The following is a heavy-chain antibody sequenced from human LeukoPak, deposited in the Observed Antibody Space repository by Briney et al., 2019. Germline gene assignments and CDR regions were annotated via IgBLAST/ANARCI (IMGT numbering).Heavy chain of an antibody. D-gene: IGHD3-22*01. V-gene: IGHV4-39*07. CDR1: GGSISSSSYY. Sequence: SETLSLTCTVSGGSISSSSYYWAWIRQPPGKGLEWIGNIYYSGSTNYNPSLKSRVTISVDTSKNQFSLKLSSVTAADTAVYYCARYIRKIVGFPGDYYYYYMDVWGKGTTVTVSS. CDR3: ARYIRKIVGFPGDYYYYYMDV. J-gene: IGHJ6*03. CDR2: IYYSGST.